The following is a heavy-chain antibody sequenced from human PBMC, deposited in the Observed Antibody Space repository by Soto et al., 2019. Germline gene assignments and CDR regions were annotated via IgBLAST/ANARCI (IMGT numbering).Heavy chain of an antibody. J-gene: IGHJ1*01. D-gene: IGHD2-21*01. Sequence: EVQLLESGGGLVQPGGSLRLSCAASGFTFSSYAMSWVRQAPGKGLEWVSAISGSGGSTYYADSVKGRVTISRDNSKNTLYLQMNSLRAEDTAVYYCAKDSRPLVVYCGGDCYSPEFQHWGQGTLVTVSS. CDR2: ISGSGGST. CDR3: AKDSRPLVVYCGGDCYSPEFQH. CDR1: GFTFSSYA. V-gene: IGHV3-23*01.